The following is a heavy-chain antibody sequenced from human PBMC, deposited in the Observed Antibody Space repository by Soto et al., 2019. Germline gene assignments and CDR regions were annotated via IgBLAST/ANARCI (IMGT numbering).Heavy chain of an antibody. CDR3: AREGSSSSGLWGMDV. Sequence: VGSLRLSCAASGFTFSSYSMNWVRQAPGKGLEWVSSISSSSSYIYYADSVKGRFTISRDNAKNSLYLQMNSLRAEDTAVYYCAREGSSSSGLWGMDVWGQGTTVTSP. CDR2: ISSSSSYI. D-gene: IGHD6-6*01. J-gene: IGHJ6*02. CDR1: GFTFSSYS. V-gene: IGHV3-21*01.